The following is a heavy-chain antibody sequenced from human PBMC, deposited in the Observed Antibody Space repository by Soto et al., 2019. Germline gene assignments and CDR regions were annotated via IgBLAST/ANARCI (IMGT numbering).Heavy chain of an antibody. J-gene: IGHJ6*02. CDR1: GGSISSSNYY. CDR3: ARHAFGGSYPIYYGMDV. CDR2: FYYSGNT. Sequence: QLQLQESGPGLVKPSETLSLTCTVSGGSISSSNYYWGWIRQPPGKGLEWIGSFYYSGNTYYNPSLKSRVTISVDTSKNQFSLKLSSETAADTAVYYCARHAFGGSYPIYYGMDVWGQGTTVTVSS. V-gene: IGHV4-39*01. D-gene: IGHD1-26*01.